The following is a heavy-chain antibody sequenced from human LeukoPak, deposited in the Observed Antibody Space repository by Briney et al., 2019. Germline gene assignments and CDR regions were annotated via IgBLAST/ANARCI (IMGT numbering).Heavy chain of an antibody. CDR1: GGSFSGYY. Sequence: SETLSLTCAVYGGSFSGYYWSWIRQPPGKGLEWIGEINHSGSTNYNPSLKSRVTISVDTSKNQFSLKLSSVTAADTAVYYCTRRSYAREHYYYYYYYMDVWGKGTTVTVSS. J-gene: IGHJ6*03. V-gene: IGHV4-34*01. CDR3: TRRSYAREHYYYYYYYMDV. CDR2: INHSGST. D-gene: IGHD1/OR15-1a*01.